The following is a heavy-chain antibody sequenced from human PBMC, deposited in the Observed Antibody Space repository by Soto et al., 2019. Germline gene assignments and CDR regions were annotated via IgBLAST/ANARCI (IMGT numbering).Heavy chain of an antibody. V-gene: IGHV1-46*01. D-gene: IGHD4-4*01. CDR2: INPSGGST. J-gene: IGHJ4*02. Sequence: ASVKVSCKASGYTFTSYYMHWVRQAPGQGLEWMGIINPSGGSTSYAQKFQGRATMTRDTSTSTVYMELSSLRSEDTAVYYCARDHVGDYSNYYFDYWGQGTLVTV. CDR1: GYTFTSYY. CDR3: ARDHVGDYSNYYFDY.